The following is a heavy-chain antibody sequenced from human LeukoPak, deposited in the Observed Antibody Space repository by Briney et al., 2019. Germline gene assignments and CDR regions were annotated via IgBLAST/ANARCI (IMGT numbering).Heavy chain of an antibody. CDR2: INPNSGGT. D-gene: IGHD6-19*01. J-gene: IGHJ4*02. Sequence: ASVKVSCKASGYTFTSYGISWVRQAPGQGLEWMGWINPNSGGTNYAQKFQGRVTMTRDTSISTAYMELSRLRSDDTAVYYCARDHGSGWFNYWGQGTLVTVSS. V-gene: IGHV1-2*02. CDR1: GYTFTSYG. CDR3: ARDHGSGWFNY.